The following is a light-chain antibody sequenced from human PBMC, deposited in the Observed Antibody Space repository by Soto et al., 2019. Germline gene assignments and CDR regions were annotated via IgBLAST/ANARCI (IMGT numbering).Light chain of an antibody. Sequence: QSALTQPASVSGSPGQSITISCTGTSSDVGGYNFVSWYQHHPGKAPKLIIYEVSNRPSGVSNRFSASESGNTASLTIFGLQAEDEADYYCSSYTNSSTLVVFGGGTKVTVL. CDR1: SSDVGGYNF. V-gene: IGLV2-14*01. CDR3: SSYTNSSTLVV. J-gene: IGLJ2*01. CDR2: EVS.